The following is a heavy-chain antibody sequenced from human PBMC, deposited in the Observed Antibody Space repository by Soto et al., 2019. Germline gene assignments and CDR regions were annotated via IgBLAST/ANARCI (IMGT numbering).Heavy chain of an antibody. D-gene: IGHD2-15*01. Sequence: GGSLRLSCAASGFTFSSYSMNWVRQAPGKGLEWVSYISSSSSTIYYADSVKGRFTISRDNAKNSLYLQMNSLRAEDTAVYYCARDRYCSGGSCYLKRYDAFDIWGQGTMVTVSS. CDR1: GFTFSSYS. CDR2: ISSSSSTI. CDR3: ARDRYCSGGSCYLKRYDAFDI. V-gene: IGHV3-48*01. J-gene: IGHJ3*02.